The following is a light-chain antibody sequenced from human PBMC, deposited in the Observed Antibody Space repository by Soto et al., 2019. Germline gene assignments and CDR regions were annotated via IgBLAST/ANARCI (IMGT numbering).Light chain of an antibody. CDR1: QSVSSTY. V-gene: IGKV3-20*01. CDR3: QQYGSSRWT. CDR2: GA. J-gene: IGKJ1*01. Sequence: EIVLTQSPGTLSLSPGERATLSCRASQSVSSTYFAWLQQKAGQALRLLIHGANRATCIPDRFSGSGSGTDFTLTISRLEPEDFAVYYCQQYGSSRWTFGQGTKVEIK.